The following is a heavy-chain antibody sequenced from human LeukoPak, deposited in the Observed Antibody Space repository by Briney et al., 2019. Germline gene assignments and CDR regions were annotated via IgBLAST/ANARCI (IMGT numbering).Heavy chain of an antibody. Sequence: GESLKISCKGSGYSFTSYWIGWVRQMPGKGLEWMGIIYPGDSDTRYSPSFQGQVTISVDKSISTAYLQWSSLKASDTAIYYCARHAAVAYFDILTEEDYWGQGTLVTVSS. D-gene: IGHD3-9*01. CDR3: ARHAAVAYFDILTEEDY. V-gene: IGHV5-51*01. J-gene: IGHJ4*02. CDR1: GYSFTSYW. CDR2: IYPGDSDT.